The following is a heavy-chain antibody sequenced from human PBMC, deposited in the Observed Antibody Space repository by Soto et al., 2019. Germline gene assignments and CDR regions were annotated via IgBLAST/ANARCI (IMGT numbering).Heavy chain of an antibody. D-gene: IGHD2-8*01. CDR3: AHRYAIQYYFDY. Sequence: QITLKESGPTLVKPTQTLTLTCTFSGFSLSTSGVGVGWIRQPPGKALEWLALIYWDDIKRYSPSLNSRHTITKDTSKNQMVLTMTNMDPVDTATYYCAHRYAIQYYFDYWGQGTLVTVSS. V-gene: IGHV2-5*02. J-gene: IGHJ4*02. CDR2: IYWDDIK. CDR1: GFSLSTSGVG.